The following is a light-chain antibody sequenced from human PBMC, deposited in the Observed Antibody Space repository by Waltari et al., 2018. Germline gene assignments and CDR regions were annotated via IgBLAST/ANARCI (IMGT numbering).Light chain of an antibody. V-gene: IGLV2-14*01. CDR1: SSDVGTYNY. CDR2: GVT. Sequence: QSALTQPASVSGSPGQSITISCTGTSSDVGTYNYVPWYQHHPGNAPKLVIYGVTNRPAGVSHRCSCSKSGNTASLTISGLQAEDEADYHCTSCTTSATWVFGGGTKLTVL. J-gene: IGLJ3*02. CDR3: TSCTTSATWV.